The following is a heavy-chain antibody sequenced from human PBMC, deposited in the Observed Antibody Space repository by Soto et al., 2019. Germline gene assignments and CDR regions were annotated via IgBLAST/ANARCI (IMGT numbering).Heavy chain of an antibody. V-gene: IGHV4-34*01. CDR2: INHSGST. J-gene: IGHJ4*02. CDR3: ARSENSNQVYYFDY. D-gene: IGHD4-4*01. Sequence: SETLSLTCAVYGGSFSGYYWSWIRQPPGKGLEWIGEINHSGSTNYNPSLKSRVTISVDTSKNQFSLKLSSVTAADTAVYYCARSENSNQVYYFDYWGQGTLVTVSS. CDR1: GGSFSGYY.